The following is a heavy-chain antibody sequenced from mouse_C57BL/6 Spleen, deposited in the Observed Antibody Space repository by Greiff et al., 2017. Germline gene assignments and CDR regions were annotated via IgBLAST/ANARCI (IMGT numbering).Heavy chain of an antibody. CDR1: GYTFTDYN. D-gene: IGHD1-1*02. CDR2: INPNNGGT. Sequence: DVKLQESGPELVKPGASVKMSCKASGYTFTDYNMHWVKQSHGKSLEWIGYINPNNGGTSYNQKFKGKATLTVNKSSSTAYMELRSLTSEDSAVYYCARDYGGAMDYWGQGTSVTVSS. CDR3: ARDYGGAMDY. V-gene: IGHV1-22*01. J-gene: IGHJ4*01.